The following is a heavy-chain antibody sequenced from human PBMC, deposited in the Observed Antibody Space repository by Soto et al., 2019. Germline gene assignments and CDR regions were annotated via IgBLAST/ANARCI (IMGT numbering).Heavy chain of an antibody. CDR3: ARGSLDDYYYYGMDV. V-gene: IGHV3-21*01. J-gene: IGHJ6*02. D-gene: IGHD1-1*01. Sequence: NPGGSLRLSCAASGFTFSSYSMNWVRQAPEKGLEWVSSISSSSSYIYYADSVKGRFTISRDNAKNSLYLQMNSLRAEDTAVYYCARGSLDDYYYYGMDVWGQGTTVTVSS. CDR2: ISSSSSYI. CDR1: GFTFSSYS.